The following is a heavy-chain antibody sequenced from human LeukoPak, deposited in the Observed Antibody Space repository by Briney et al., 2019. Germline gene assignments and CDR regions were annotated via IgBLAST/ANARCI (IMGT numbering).Heavy chain of an antibody. CDR1: GFTFSNYW. CDR2: INNDGITT. V-gene: IGHV3-74*01. CDR3: ARDRVAAGSFDY. Sequence: GGSLRLSCAASGFTFSNYWMHWVRQAPGKGLVWLSRINNDGITTTYADSVKGRFTISRDNANNTLYLQMNSLRAEDTAVYYCARDRVAAGSFDYWGQGTLVTVSS. J-gene: IGHJ4*02. D-gene: IGHD6-13*01.